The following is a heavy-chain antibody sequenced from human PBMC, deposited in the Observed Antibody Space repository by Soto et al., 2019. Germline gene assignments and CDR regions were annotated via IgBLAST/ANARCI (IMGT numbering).Heavy chain of an antibody. J-gene: IGHJ4*02. CDR3: AKDRDAVVVVPAANWGFDY. D-gene: IGHD2-2*01. CDR1: GFTFSSYA. CDR2: ISGSGGST. Sequence: GGSLRLSCAASGFTFSSYAMSWVRQAPGKGLEWVSAISGSGGSTYYADSVKGRFTISRDNSKNTLYLQMNSLRAEDTAVYYCAKDRDAVVVVPAANWGFDYWGQGTLVTVSS. V-gene: IGHV3-23*01.